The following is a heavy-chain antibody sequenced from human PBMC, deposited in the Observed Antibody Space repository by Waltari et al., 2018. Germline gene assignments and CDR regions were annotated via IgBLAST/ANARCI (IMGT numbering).Heavy chain of an antibody. CDR2: IFSNDEK. CDR1: GFSLSNARMG. V-gene: IGHV2-26*01. J-gene: IGHJ4*02. CDR3: AQVKVGAFDWWYFDY. D-gene: IGHD3-9*01. Sequence: QVTLKESGPVLVKPTETLTLTCTVSGFSLSNARMGVSWIRQPPGKALEWLAHIFSNDEKPYSTSLKSRLTISKDTSKSQVVLTMTNMDPVDTATYYCAQVKVGAFDWWYFDYWGQGTLVTVSS.